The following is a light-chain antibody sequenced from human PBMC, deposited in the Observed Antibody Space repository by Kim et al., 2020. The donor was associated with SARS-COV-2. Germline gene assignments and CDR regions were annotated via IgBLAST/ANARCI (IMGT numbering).Light chain of an antibody. CDR2: AAS. CDR1: RAINYD. V-gene: IGKV1-27*01. J-gene: IGKJ2*01. Sequence: SATLGDRLTIACPASRAINYDFAWDEQKPRKPPTLLIYAASPLQSGVPPRFSGSGSGTDFTLTINNLQPEDVATYYCQVYDDIPYTFGQGTKLEI. CDR3: QVYDDIPYT.